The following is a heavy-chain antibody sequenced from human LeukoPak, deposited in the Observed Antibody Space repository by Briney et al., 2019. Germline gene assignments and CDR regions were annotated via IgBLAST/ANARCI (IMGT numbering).Heavy chain of an antibody. CDR1: GFTFSSYG. J-gene: IGHJ4*02. V-gene: IGHV3-30*03. CDR3: AASGTTSLFDY. D-gene: IGHD1-7*01. Sequence: GGSLRLSCAASGFTFSSYGMHWVRQAPGKGLEWVAVISYDGSNKYYADSVKGRFTISRDNSKNTLYLQMNNLRAEDTAVYYCAASGTTSLFDYWGQGTLVTVSS. CDR2: ISYDGSNK.